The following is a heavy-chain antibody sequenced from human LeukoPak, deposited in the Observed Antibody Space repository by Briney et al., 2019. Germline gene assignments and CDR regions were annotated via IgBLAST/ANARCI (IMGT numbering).Heavy chain of an antibody. D-gene: IGHD6-13*01. CDR2: ISSSSSYI. CDR1: GFTLSSYS. V-gene: IGHV3-21*01. J-gene: IGHJ5*02. Sequence: GGSLRLSCAASGFTLSSYSMNWVRQAPGKGLEWVSSISSSSSYIYYADSVKGRFTISRDNAKNSLYLQMNSLRAEDTAVYYCARDLLSSSWYFWFDPWGQGTLVTVSS. CDR3: ARDLLSSSWYFWFDP.